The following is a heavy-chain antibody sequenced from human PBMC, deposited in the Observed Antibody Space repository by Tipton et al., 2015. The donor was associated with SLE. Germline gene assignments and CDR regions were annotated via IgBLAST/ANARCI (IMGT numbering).Heavy chain of an antibody. V-gene: IGHV3-23*01. Sequence: SLRLSCAASGFTFSNYAMSWVRQAPGKGLKWVSIISDSGDSTHYADFVKGRFTISRDNSKNTVYLQMNGLGAEDTAVYYCAIEGRGDYWGQGTLVTVSS. CDR3: AIEGRGDY. J-gene: IGHJ4*01. CDR1: GFTFSNYA. D-gene: IGHD5-24*01. CDR2: ISDSGDST.